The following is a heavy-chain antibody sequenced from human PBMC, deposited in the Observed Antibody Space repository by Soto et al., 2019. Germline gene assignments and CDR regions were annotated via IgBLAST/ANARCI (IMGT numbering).Heavy chain of an antibody. CDR2: IIPIFGTA. CDR1: GGTFSSYA. Sequence: QVQLVQSGAEVKKPGSSVKVSCKASGGTFSSYAISWVRQAPGQGLEWMGGIIPIFGTANYAQKFQGRVTITADESTSTAYMELSSLRSEDTAVYYCARDIVRSGGSCCNWFDPWGQGTLVTVSS. D-gene: IGHD2-15*01. J-gene: IGHJ5*02. V-gene: IGHV1-69*12. CDR3: ARDIVRSGGSCCNWFDP.